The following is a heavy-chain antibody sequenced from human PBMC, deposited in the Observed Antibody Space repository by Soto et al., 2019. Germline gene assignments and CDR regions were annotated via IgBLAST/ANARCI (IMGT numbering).Heavy chain of an antibody. D-gene: IGHD3-10*01. CDR1: GYSFTNYW. J-gene: IGHJ4*02. V-gene: IGHV5-51*01. Sequence: PGESLKISCKGSGYSFTNYWVGWVRQMPGKGLEWMEIIYHGDFETRYSPSFQGRVTISADKSISTAFLQWSSLKASDTAIYYCGRLYYYGSGSYYPPHFFDYWGQGTLVTVSS. CDR2: IYHGDFET. CDR3: GRLYYYGSGSYYPPHFFDY.